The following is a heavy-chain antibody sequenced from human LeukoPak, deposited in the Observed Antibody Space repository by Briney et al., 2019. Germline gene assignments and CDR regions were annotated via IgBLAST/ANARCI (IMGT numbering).Heavy chain of an antibody. D-gene: IGHD3-3*01. CDR3: ARGVHERFLEWVGDY. CDR1: GFTFSSYS. J-gene: IGHJ4*02. Sequence: PGGSLRLSCAASGFTFSSYSMNWVRQAPGKGLEWVSYINNSSNSIYKADSVKGRFTISRDNAKNSVYLQMDSLRVEDTAMYYCARGVHERFLEWVGDYWGQGVMVTVSA. V-gene: IGHV3-48*01. CDR2: INNSSNSI.